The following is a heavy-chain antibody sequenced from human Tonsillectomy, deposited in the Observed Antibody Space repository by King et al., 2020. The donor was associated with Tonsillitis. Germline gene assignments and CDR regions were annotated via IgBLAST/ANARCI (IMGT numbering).Heavy chain of an antibody. V-gene: IGHV3-21*01. D-gene: IGHD3-9*01. CDR1: GFTFSSYR. J-gene: IGHJ4*02. CDR2: IRSSSSYI. CDR3: ARDTYYNILTGNDY. Sequence: VQLVESGGGLVKPGGSLRLSFAASGFTFSSYRMNWFRQAPGKGLEWVSSIRSSSSYIYYADSVKGRFTISRDNAKNSLYLQMNSLRAEDTAVYYCARDTYYNILTGNDYWGQGTLVTVSS.